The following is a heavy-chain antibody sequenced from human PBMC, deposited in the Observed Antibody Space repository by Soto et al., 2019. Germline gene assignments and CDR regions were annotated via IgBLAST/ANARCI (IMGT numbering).Heavy chain of an antibody. D-gene: IGHD2-2*01. Sequence: GGSLRLSCAASGFTFSNACMSWVRQAPGKGLEWVGRIKSKTDGGTTDYAAPVKGRFTISRDDSKNTLYLQMNSLKTEDTAVYYCTTDVGYCSSTSCYDAFDIWGQGTMVTVSS. V-gene: IGHV3-15*01. CDR3: TTDVGYCSSTSCYDAFDI. J-gene: IGHJ3*02. CDR1: GFTFSNAC. CDR2: IKSKTDGGTT.